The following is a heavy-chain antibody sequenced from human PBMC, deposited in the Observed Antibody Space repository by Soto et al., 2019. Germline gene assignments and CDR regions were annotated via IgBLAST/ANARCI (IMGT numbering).Heavy chain of an antibody. J-gene: IGHJ4*02. V-gene: IGHV3-64*01. CDR2: ISSNGGTT. Sequence: EVQLAESGGGMVQPGGSLRLSCVASGFTFSSYDMHWVRQAPGKGLEYVSSISSNGGTTYYGNSVKGRFTISRDSSKNTLYLQMGSLRAEDMAVYYCVRRVSGNYDYWGQGTLVTVPS. CDR3: VRRVSGNYDY. CDR1: GFTFSSYD. D-gene: IGHD1-7*01.